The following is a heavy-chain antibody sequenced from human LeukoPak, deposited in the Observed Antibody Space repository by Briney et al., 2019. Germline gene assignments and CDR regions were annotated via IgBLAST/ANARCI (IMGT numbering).Heavy chain of an antibody. CDR1: GFTFSSYS. V-gene: IGHV3-23*01. CDR3: AKGVRMVVVRSLWYFDL. D-gene: IGHD2-8*01. J-gene: IGHJ2*01. CDR2: ISGSGGST. Sequence: PGGSLRLSCSASGFTFSSYSMSWVRQAPGKGLEWVSAISGSGGSTYYADSVKGRFTISRDNSKNTLYLQMNSLRAEDTAVYYCAKGVRMVVVRSLWYFDLWGRGTLVTVSS.